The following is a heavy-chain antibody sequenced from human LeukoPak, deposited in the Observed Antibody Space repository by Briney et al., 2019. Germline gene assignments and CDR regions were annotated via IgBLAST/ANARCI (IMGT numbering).Heavy chain of an antibody. CDR1: GYTFSSSA. Sequence: GGSLRLSCAASGYTFSSSAMSWVRQVPGKGLEWVSGISASGGSTYYADSVRGRFTISRDNSKNTLYVQMNSLRDEDTAVYYCAKDQRCESPHYLDSWGQGTLVTVSS. J-gene: IGHJ4*02. D-gene: IGHD4/OR15-4a*01. CDR3: AKDQRCESPHYLDS. V-gene: IGHV3-23*01. CDR2: ISASGGST.